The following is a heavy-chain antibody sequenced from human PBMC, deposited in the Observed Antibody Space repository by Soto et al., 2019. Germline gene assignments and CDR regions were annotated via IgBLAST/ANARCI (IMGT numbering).Heavy chain of an antibody. V-gene: IGHV1-2*02. D-gene: IGHD1-1*01. CDR1: GYSFTKYH. CDR3: ARVAGHKNERFDT. J-gene: IGHJ4*02. Sequence: ASVKVSCKASGYSFTKYHMHWVRQAPGQGLEWMGWINPGSGVTNQAQNFQGRVTMTRETSITTTYMELTSLTSYDTAVYYCARVAGHKNERFDTWGQGTLVTVSS. CDR2: INPGSGVT.